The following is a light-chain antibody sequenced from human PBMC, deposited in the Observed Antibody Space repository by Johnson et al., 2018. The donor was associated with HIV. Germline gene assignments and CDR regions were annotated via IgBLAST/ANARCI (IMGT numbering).Light chain of an antibody. V-gene: IGLV1-51*02. CDR1: SSNIGNNY. CDR2: ENN. J-gene: IGLJ1*01. Sequence: QSVLTQPPSVSAAPGQRVTISCSGSSSNIGNNYVSWYQQLPRTAPKLLIYENNKRPSGIPERFSGSKSGTSATLGITGLQTGDEADYFCGTWDSSLSAGVFGTGTKVTV. CDR3: GTWDSSLSAGV.